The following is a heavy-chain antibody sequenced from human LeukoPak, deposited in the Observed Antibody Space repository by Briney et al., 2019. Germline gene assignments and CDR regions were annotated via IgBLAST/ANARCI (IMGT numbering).Heavy chain of an antibody. CDR2: IYTSGST. J-gene: IGHJ6*03. V-gene: IGHV4-4*07. D-gene: IGHD3-10*01. Sequence: PSETLSLTCTVSGGSISSYYWSWIRQPAGKGLEWIGRIYTSGSTNYNPSLKSRVTMSVDTSKNQFSLKPSSVTAADTAVYYCARDLRGVVRGVTDYYYYMDVWGKGTTVTVSS. CDR3: ARDLRGVVRGVTDYYYYMDV. CDR1: GGSISSYY.